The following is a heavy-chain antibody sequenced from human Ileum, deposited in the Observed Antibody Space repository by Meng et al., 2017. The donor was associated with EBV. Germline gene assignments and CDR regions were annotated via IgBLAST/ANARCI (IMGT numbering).Heavy chain of an antibody. J-gene: IGHJ4*02. CDR1: VGCFSSAYW. Sequence: AQLEEAQSMVGTTGTLSSTCSALVGCFSSAYWWSGFRPPPEKGLEWIGEVYQSGTSNYNHPLKSRVIISLDKFTNNFSLQMITLTAAAEAVYYCAIDDVQYGSGISDHWGQGTLVTVSS. V-gene: IGHV4-4*02. CDR3: AIDDVQYGSGISDH. CDR2: VYQSGTS. D-gene: IGHD3-10*01.